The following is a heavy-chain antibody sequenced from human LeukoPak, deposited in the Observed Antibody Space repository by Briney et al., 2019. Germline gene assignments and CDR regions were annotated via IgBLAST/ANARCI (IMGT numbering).Heavy chain of an antibody. CDR3: ARHGGYSLNWFDP. V-gene: IGHV4-34*01. CDR1: GGSFSGYY. CDR2: INHSGST. Sequence: PSETLSLPCAVYGGSFSGYYWSWIRQPTGKGLEWIGEINHSGSTNYNPSLKSRVTISVDTSKNQFSLKLSSVTAADTAVYYCARHGGYSLNWFDPWGQGTLVTVSS. J-gene: IGHJ5*02. D-gene: IGHD5-18*01.